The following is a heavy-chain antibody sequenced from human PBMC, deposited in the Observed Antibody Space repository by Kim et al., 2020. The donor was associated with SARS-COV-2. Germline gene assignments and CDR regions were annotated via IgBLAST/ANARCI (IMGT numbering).Heavy chain of an antibody. J-gene: IGHJ3*02. Sequence: ASVKVSCKASGYTFTSYYMHWVRQAPGQGLEWMGIINPSGGSTSYAQKFQGRVTMTRDTSTSTVYMELSSLRSEDTAVYYCASPGPPEQLDRSGDAFDIWGQGTMVTVSS. CDR3: ASPGPPEQLDRSGDAFDI. V-gene: IGHV1-46*01. CDR2: INPSGGST. CDR1: GYTFTSYY. D-gene: IGHD6-13*01.